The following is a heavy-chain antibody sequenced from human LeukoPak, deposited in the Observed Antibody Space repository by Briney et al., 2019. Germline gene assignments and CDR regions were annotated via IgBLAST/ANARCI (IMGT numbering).Heavy chain of an antibody. CDR3: ARDQVLRYFDPPYYMDV. CDR1: GGTFSSYA. Sequence: GASVKVSCKASGGTFSSYAISWVRQAPGQGLEWMGGIIPIFGTANYAQKFQGRVTITADESTSTAYMELSSLRSEDTAVYYCARDQVLRYFDPPYYMDVWGKGTTLTVSS. V-gene: IGHV1-69*13. CDR2: IIPIFGTA. J-gene: IGHJ6*03. D-gene: IGHD3-9*01.